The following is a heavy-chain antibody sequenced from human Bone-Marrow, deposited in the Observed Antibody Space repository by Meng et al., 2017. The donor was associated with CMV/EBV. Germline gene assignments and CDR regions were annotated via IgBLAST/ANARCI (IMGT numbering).Heavy chain of an antibody. CDR2: IKEDGSEK. CDR3: ARQRVDCSGGSCYYNYYYYGMDV. Sequence: GESLKISCAASGFTFSSDWMSWVRQAPGKGLEWVANIKEDGSEKYYVDSVKGRFIISRDNAKNSLYLQMNSLRAEDTAVYYCARQRVDCSGGSCYYNYYYYGMDVWGQGTTVTVSS. CDR1: GFTFSSDW. J-gene: IGHJ6*02. V-gene: IGHV3-7*01. D-gene: IGHD2-15*01.